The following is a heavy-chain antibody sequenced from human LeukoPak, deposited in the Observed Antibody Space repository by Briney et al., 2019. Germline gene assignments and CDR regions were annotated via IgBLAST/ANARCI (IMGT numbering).Heavy chain of an antibody. J-gene: IGHJ4*02. D-gene: IGHD5/OR15-5a*01. Sequence: PGGSLRLSCVASGFKFSDYYMSWIRQAPGKGLEWVSYITNSGSTIYYADSVKGRFTISRDNAKNSLYLQMDSLRAEDTAMYYCARDRGIVSTPTQFYFDYWGQGTLVTASS. CDR3: ARDRGIVSTPTQFYFDY. V-gene: IGHV3-11*01. CDR2: ITNSGSTI. CDR1: GFKFSDYY.